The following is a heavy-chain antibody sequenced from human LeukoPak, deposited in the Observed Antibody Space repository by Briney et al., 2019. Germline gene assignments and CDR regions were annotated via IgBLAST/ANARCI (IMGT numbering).Heavy chain of an antibody. CDR3: ARGVEPLAANTLAY. Sequence: GGSLRLSCAASGFTVITNDMTWVRPAPGKGLEWVSVLYSDGNTKYADSVQGRFTISRDNSKNTLYLEMNSLSPDDAAVYYCARGVEPLAANTLAYWGQGTLVTVSS. V-gene: IGHV3-53*01. D-gene: IGHD1-14*01. CDR2: LYSDGNT. J-gene: IGHJ4*02. CDR1: GFTVITND.